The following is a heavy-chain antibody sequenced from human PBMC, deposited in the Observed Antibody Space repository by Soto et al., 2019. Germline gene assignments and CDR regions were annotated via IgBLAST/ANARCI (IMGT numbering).Heavy chain of an antibody. D-gene: IGHD6-25*01. CDR2: ISGSGGTT. V-gene: IGHV3-23*01. CDR3: AKFFVETGGSSGWPWTFHY. J-gene: IGHJ4*02. Sequence: EVQLLESGGGLVQPGRSLRLSCAASGFTFSSYAMSWVRQAPGKGLEWVSAISGSGGTTYYAASVKGRFTISRDNSKNPLLLQMNSLRAEDTAVYYCAKFFVETGGSSGWPWTFHYWGQGTLVTVSS. CDR1: GFTFSSYA.